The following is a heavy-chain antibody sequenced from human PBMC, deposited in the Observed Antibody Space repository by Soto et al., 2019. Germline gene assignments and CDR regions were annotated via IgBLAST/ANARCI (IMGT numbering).Heavy chain of an antibody. CDR1: GYTFTSYD. Sequence: QVQLVQSGAEVKKPGASVKVSCKTSGYTFTSYDINWVRQATGQGLEWMGWMNPNSGNTAYAQRFQGRVAMTTNTSISTAYMELSSLTSEYTAVYYCARERSSGALDIWGQGTMVTVSS. CDR2: MNPNSGNT. D-gene: IGHD1-26*01. V-gene: IGHV1-8*01. J-gene: IGHJ3*02. CDR3: ARERSSGALDI.